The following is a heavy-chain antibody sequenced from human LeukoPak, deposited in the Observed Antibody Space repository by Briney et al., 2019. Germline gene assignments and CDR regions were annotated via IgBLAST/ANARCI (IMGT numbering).Heavy chain of an antibody. D-gene: IGHD2-15*01. CDR2: IRAYNGNT. J-gene: IGHJ4*02. V-gene: IGHV1-18*01. CDR1: GYTFTSYG. CDR3: ARARGYCSGGSCYSDY. Sequence: ASVKVSCKASGYTFTSYGISWVRQAPGQGLEWMGWIRAYNGNTNYAQKLQGRVTMTTDTSTSTAYMELRSLRSDDTAVYYCARARGYCSGGSCYSDYWGQGTLVTVSS.